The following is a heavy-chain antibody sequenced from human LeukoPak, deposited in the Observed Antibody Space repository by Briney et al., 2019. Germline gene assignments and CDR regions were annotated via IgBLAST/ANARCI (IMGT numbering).Heavy chain of an antibody. V-gene: IGHV4-39*01. CDR1: GGSISSSGHY. Sequence: SETLSLTCTVSGGSISSSGHYWGWIRRPPGKGLEWIASIYYSGSTYYNPSLKSRVTISVDTSKNQLSLKLSSLTAADTAVYYCAGFYDYEWFDPWGQGTLVTVSS. J-gene: IGHJ5*02. D-gene: IGHD3-16*01. CDR3: AGFYDYEWFDP. CDR2: IYYSGST.